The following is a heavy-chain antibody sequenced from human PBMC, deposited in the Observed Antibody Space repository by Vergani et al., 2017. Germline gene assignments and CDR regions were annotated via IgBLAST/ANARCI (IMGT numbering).Heavy chain of an antibody. D-gene: IGHD5-24*01. CDR3: ARANVELTTIRGDAFDI. CDR2: IIPIFRTA. Sequence: QVQLVQSGAEVKKPGSSVKVSCKASGGKFSRHAINWVRLAPGQGLECMGRIIPIFRTANYAQKFQGRVTITADESTNTAYMALSSLRSEATAVYYCARANVELTTIRGDAFDIWGQGTMVTVSS. J-gene: IGHJ3*02. CDR1: GGKFSRHA. V-gene: IGHV1-69*13.